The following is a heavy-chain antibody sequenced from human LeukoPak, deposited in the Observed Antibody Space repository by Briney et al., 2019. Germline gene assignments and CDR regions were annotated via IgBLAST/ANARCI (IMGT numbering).Heavy chain of an antibody. V-gene: IGHV1-46*01. D-gene: IGHD3-9*01. J-gene: IGHJ6*02. CDR2: INPSGGST. CDR1: GYTFTSYY. CDR3: ARGLRYFDWLHSYYYYYGMDV. Sequence: ASVKVSCKASGYTFTSYYMHWVRQAPGQGLEWMGIINPSGGSTSYAQKFQGRVTMTSDTSTSTVYMELSSLRSEDTAVYYCARGLRYFDWLHSYYYYYGMDVWGQGTTVTVSS.